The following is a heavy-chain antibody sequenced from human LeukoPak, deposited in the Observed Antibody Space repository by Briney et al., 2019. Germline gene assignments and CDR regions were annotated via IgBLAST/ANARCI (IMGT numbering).Heavy chain of an antibody. CDR1: GFTFSSYG. V-gene: IGHV3-23*01. J-gene: IGHJ3*02. D-gene: IGHD5-18*01. Sequence: GGSLRLSCAASGFTFSSYGMSWVRQAPGKGLEWVSAISGSGGSTYYADSVKGRFTISRDNSKNTLYLQMNSLRAEDTAVYYCAKEAFGYRYGRDAFDIWGKGTMVTVS. CDR3: AKEAFGYRYGRDAFDI. CDR2: ISGSGGST.